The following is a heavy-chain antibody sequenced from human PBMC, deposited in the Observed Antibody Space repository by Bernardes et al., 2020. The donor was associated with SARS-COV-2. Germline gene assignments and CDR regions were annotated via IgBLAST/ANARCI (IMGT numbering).Heavy chain of an antibody. J-gene: IGHJ5*02. V-gene: IGHV3-74*01. CDR3: ARDLGYCTNGVCSP. CDR2: ISPDGTTT. D-gene: IGHD2-8*01. CDR1: GFTFRTYW. Sequence: GGSLRLSCAASGFTFRTYWIHWVRQAPGKGLEWVSRISPDGTTTNYADSVKGRFTISRDNTKNTLFLQMSSLRAEDTAMYYCARDLGYCTNGVCSPWGQGTLVTVSS.